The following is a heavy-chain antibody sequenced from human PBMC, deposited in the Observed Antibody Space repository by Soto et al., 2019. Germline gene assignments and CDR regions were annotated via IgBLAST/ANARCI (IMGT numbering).Heavy chain of an antibody. CDR1: GFTFSSYW. V-gene: IGHV3-74*01. CDR3: ARVLTGSWNWFDP. Sequence: EVQLVESGGGLVQPGESLRLSCAASGFTFSSYWVHWVRQAPGKGLVGVSRINSDGSRTNYADSVKGRFTVSRDNAKNTQYLQMNSLRAEDTAVYYCARVLTGSWNWFDPWGQGTLVTVSS. CDR2: INSDGSRT. D-gene: IGHD6-13*01. J-gene: IGHJ5*02.